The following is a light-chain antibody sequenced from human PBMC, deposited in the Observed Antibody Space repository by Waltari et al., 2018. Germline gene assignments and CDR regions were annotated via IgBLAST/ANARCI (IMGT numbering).Light chain of an antibody. Sequence: QSVLTQPPSVSGAPGQRVTISCTGSSPHIGAGYAVHWYQQLPGTVPKLLIDGNNNRPSGVPDRFSGSKSGTSASLAITGLQAEDEGDYYCQSYDRSLSGWVFGGGTKLTVL. CDR3: QSYDRSLSGWV. J-gene: IGLJ3*02. CDR1: SPHIGAGYA. V-gene: IGLV1-40*01. CDR2: GNN.